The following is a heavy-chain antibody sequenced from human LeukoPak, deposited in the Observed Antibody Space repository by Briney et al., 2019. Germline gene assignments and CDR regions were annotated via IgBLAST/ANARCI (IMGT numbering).Heavy chain of an antibody. V-gene: IGHV4-34*01. J-gene: IGHJ4*02. Sequence: KPSETLSLTCAVYGGSFSGFYWNWIRQPPGKGLGWIWEINHSGSTNYNPSLKSRVTISVDTSKNQFSLKLSSVTAADTAVYYCARMGGYGRWLRPGAVGYWGQGTLVTVSS. CDR2: INHSGST. CDR1: GGSFSGFY. D-gene: IGHD5-12*01. CDR3: ARMGGYGRWLRPGAVGY.